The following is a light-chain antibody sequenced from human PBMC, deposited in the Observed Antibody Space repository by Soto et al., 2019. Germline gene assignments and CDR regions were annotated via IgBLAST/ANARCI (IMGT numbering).Light chain of an antibody. V-gene: IGKV3-15*01. J-gene: IGKJ1*01. CDR2: DAS. Sequence: EVVMTQSPATLSVSPGERATLSCRASQRVSRNLAWYQQKPGQAPRLLIYDASTRATGIPDRFSGSGSETEFTLTMCSLHPDDFATYYCQQYGSYSWTFGQGTKVDIK. CDR3: QQYGSYSWT. CDR1: QRVSRN.